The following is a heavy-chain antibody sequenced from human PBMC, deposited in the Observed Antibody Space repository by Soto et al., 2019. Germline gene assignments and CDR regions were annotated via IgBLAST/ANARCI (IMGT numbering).Heavy chain of an antibody. CDR1: GGTFSSYA. V-gene: IGHV1-69*13. CDR2: LIPIFGTA. J-gene: IGHJ6*02. D-gene: IGHD2-15*01. CDR3: ASCGGSCYSVPRYYYYGMDV. Sequence: GASVKVSCNASGGTFSSYAISWVRPAPGQGLEWMGGLIPIFGTANYAQKFQGRVTITADESTSTAYMELSSLRSEDTAVYYCASCGGSCYSVPRYYYYGMDVWGQGTTVTLSS.